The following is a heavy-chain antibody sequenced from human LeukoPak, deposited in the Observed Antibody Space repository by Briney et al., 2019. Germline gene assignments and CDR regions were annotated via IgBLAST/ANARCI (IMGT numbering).Heavy chain of an antibody. CDR2: IYYSGST. J-gene: IGHJ4*02. Sequence: SSETLSLTCTVSGGSISSYYWSWVRQPPGTGMEWGGYIYYSGSTNYNPSLKSRVTISVDTSKNQFSLKLSSVTAADTAVYYCARAAYYDILTGYNYWGQGTLVTVSS. D-gene: IGHD3-9*01. CDR1: GGSISSYY. V-gene: IGHV4-59*01. CDR3: ARAAYYDILTGYNY.